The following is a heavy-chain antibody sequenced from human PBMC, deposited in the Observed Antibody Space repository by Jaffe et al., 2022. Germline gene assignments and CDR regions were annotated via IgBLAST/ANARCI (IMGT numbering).Heavy chain of an antibody. D-gene: IGHD6-19*01. CDR1: GFTFSSYE. CDR3: ASKFRGWSNWYFDL. Sequence: EVQLVESGGGLVQPGGSLRLSCAASGFTFSSYEMNWVRQAPGKGLEWVSYISSSGSTIYYADSVKGRFTISRDNAKNSLYLQMNSLRAEDTAVYYCASKFRGWSNWYFDLWGRGTLVTVSS. J-gene: IGHJ2*01. V-gene: IGHV3-48*03. CDR2: ISSSGSTI.